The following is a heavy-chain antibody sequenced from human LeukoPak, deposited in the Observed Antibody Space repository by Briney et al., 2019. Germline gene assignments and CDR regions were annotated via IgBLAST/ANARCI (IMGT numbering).Heavy chain of an antibody. CDR1: GLTFSSYR. V-gene: IGHV3-7*01. J-gene: IGHJ3*02. Sequence: PGGSLRLSCAASGLTFSSYRMSWVRQAPGKGLEWVSNIKQDGSEKYYVDSVTGRFTISRDNTKNSLYLQMNSLRADDTAVYYCARDLAGPPQEAFDIWGQGTMVTVSS. CDR2: IKQDGSEK. CDR3: ARDLAGPPQEAFDI.